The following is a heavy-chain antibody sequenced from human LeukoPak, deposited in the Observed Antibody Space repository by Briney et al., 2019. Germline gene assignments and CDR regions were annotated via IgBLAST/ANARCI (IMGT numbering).Heavy chain of an antibody. J-gene: IGHJ4*02. CDR3: ARGQEGDGYNHEPFDY. CDR2: ISAYNGNT. D-gene: IGHD5-24*01. CDR1: GYTFTSYG. V-gene: IGHV1-18*01. Sequence: ASVKVSCKASGYTFTSYGISWVRQAPGQGLEWMGWISAYNGNTNYAQKLQGRVTMTTDTSTSTAYMELRSLRSDDTAVYYCARGQEGDGYNHEPFDYWGQGTLVTVSS.